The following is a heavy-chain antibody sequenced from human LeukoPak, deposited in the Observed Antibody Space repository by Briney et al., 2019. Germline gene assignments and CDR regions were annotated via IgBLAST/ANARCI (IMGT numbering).Heavy chain of an antibody. CDR3: ARDLEQQLATFFAY. D-gene: IGHD6-13*01. CDR1: GYTFTSYG. V-gene: IGHV1-18*01. J-gene: IGHJ4*02. Sequence: ASVKVSCKASGYTFTSYGISWVRQAPGQGLEWMGWISAYNGNTNYAQKLQGRVTMTTDTSTSTAYMELRSLRSDGTAVYYCARDLEQQLATFFAYWGQGTLVTVSS. CDR2: ISAYNGNT.